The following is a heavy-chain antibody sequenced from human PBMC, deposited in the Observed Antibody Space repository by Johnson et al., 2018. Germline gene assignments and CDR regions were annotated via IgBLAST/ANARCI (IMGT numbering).Heavy chain of an antibody. Sequence: VQLVQSGGGLVQPGGSLRLSCAASDFNVSTNHMTWVRQAPGKGLEWVSVIHSGGSIYYADSVKGRFTIYRDNSKNTLCRQMNSRRPEDTAVYYCARDPPGLDALDIGGQGTMGTVS. V-gene: IGHV3-66*02. CDR2: IHSGGSI. D-gene: IGHD5-12*01. CDR3: ARDPPGLDALDI. CDR1: DFNVSTNH. J-gene: IGHJ3*02.